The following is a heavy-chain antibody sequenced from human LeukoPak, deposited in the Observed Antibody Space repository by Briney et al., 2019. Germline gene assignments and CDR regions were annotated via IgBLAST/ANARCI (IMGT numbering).Heavy chain of an antibody. D-gene: IGHD6-6*01. J-gene: IGHJ4*02. CDR1: GFTFSSYG. V-gene: IGHV3-33*06. CDR2: IWYDGSNK. CDR3: AKQAPGSSAPFDY. Sequence: GGSLRLSCAASGFTFSSYGMHWVRQAPGKGLEWVAVIWYDGSNKYYADSVKGRFTISRDNSKNTLYLQMNSLRAEDTAVYYCAKQAPGSSAPFDYWGQGTLVTVSS.